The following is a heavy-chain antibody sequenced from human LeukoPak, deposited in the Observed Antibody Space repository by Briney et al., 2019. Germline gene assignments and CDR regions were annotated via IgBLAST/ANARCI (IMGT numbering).Heavy chain of an antibody. Sequence: ASVKVSCKASGYTFTSYYTHWVRQAPGQGLEWMGIINPSGGSTTYAQKFQGRVTIAADKSTSTAYMELSSLRSEDTAVYYCASSFYCGGDCYSPFDYWGQGTLVTVSS. CDR1: GYTFTSYY. J-gene: IGHJ4*02. V-gene: IGHV1-46*01. CDR2: INPSGGST. D-gene: IGHD2-21*02. CDR3: ASSFYCGGDCYSPFDY.